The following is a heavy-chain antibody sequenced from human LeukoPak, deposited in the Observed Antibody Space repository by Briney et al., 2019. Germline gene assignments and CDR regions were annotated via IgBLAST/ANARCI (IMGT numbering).Heavy chain of an antibody. CDR1: GFTFSSYA. J-gene: IGHJ1*01. CDR2: ISGSGGST. CDR3: ARDGFTIVRGVITISAEYFQH. V-gene: IGHV3-23*01. D-gene: IGHD3-10*01. Sequence: GGSLRLSCAASGFTFSSYAMSWVRQAPGKGLEWVSAISGSGGSTYYADSVKGRFTISRDNSKNTLYLQMNSLRAEDTAVYYCARDGFTIVRGVITISAEYFQHWGQGTLVTVSS.